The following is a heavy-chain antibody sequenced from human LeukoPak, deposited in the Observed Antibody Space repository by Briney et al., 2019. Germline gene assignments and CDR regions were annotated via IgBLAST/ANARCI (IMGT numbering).Heavy chain of an antibody. CDR1: GGSISSYY. J-gene: IGHJ4*02. Sequence: SSETLTLTCTVSGGSISSYYWSWIRQPPGKGLEWIGYIYYSGSTNYNPSLKSRVTISVDTSKNQFSLKLSSVTAADTAVYYCARGEYYFDYWGQGTLVTVSS. CDR3: ARGEYYFDY. CDR2: IYYSGST. V-gene: IGHV4-59*01.